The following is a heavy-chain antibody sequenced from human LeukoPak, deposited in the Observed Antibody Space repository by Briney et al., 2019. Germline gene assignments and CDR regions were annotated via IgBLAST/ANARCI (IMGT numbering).Heavy chain of an antibody. CDR2: ISYDGSNK. J-gene: IGHJ6*02. D-gene: IGHD6-19*01. CDR3: VRENSSGWYVVSYYYGMDV. Sequence: PGGSLRLSCAASGFTFSSYAMHWVRQAPGKGLEWVAVISYDGSNKYYADSVKGRFTISRDNSKNTLYLQMNSLRAEDTAVYYCVRENSSGWYVVSYYYGMDVWGQGTTVTVSS. V-gene: IGHV3-30-3*01. CDR1: GFTFSSYA.